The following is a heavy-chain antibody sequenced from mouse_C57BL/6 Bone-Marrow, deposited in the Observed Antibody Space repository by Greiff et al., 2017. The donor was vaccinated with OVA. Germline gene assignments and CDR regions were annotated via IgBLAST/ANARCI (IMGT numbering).Heavy chain of an antibody. CDR2: INPSTGGT. V-gene: IGHV1-42*01. J-gene: IGHJ3*01. CDR3: ARDWGFAY. D-gene: IGHD4-1*01. CDR1: GYSFTGYY. Sequence: EVQLQQSGPELVKPGASVKISCKASGYSFTGYYMNWVKQSPEKSLEWIGEINPSTGGTTYNQKFKAKATLTVDKSSSTAYMQLKSLTSEDSAVYYCARDWGFAYWGQGTLVTVSA.